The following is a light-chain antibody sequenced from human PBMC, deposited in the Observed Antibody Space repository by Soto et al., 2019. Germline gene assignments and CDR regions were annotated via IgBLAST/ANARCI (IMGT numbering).Light chain of an antibody. Sequence: ETVMTQSPATLSVSPGETATLSCRASQNINSNLAGYHQKPGQDPRLLIYGASTRATGIPDRISCGGSGREFALAISSLQSADVAVYSCQQYNNWPRVTFGQGTKLEIK. CDR1: QNINSN. V-gene: IGKV3-15*01. CDR2: GAS. J-gene: IGKJ2*01. CDR3: QQYNNWPRVT.